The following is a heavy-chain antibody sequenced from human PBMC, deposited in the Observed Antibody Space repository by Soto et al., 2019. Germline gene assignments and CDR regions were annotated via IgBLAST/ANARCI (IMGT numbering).Heavy chain of an antibody. J-gene: IGHJ5*02. Sequence: PSETLSLTCTVSGGSISSSSYYWGWIRQPPGKGLEWIGSIYCSGSTYYNPSLKSRVTISVDTSKNQFSLKLSSVTAADTAVYYCARQISGIAVAGTWGNWFDPWGQGTLVTVSS. CDR2: IYCSGST. D-gene: IGHD6-19*01. CDR1: GGSISSSSYY. V-gene: IGHV4-39*01. CDR3: ARQISGIAVAGTWGNWFDP.